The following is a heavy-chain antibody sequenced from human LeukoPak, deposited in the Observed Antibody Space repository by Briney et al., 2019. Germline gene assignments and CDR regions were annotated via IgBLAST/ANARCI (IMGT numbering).Heavy chain of an antibody. CDR3: ARMSGYCSGGSCYGNNWFDP. Sequence: SVKVSCKASGGTFSSYAISWVRQAPGQGLEWMGGIIPIFGTANYAQKFQGRVTITADESTSTAYMELSSLRPEDTAVYYCARMSGYCSGGSCYGNNWFDPWGQGTLVTVSS. D-gene: IGHD2-15*01. J-gene: IGHJ5*02. V-gene: IGHV1-69*13. CDR2: IIPIFGTA. CDR1: GGTFSSYA.